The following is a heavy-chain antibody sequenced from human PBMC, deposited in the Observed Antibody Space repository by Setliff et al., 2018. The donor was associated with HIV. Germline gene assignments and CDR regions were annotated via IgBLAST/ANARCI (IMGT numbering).Heavy chain of an antibody. J-gene: IGHJ4*02. D-gene: IGHD3-10*01. CDR2: INAGNGNT. CDR3: ARSWYYGSGSTGADY. V-gene: IGHV1-3*01. Sequence: ASVKVSCKASGYTFTTYAMHWVRQAPGQRLEWMGWINAGNGNTKYSQKFQGRVTITRDTSASTAYMELSSLRSEDTAVYYCARSWYYGSGSTGADYWGQGSLVTVSS. CDR1: GYTFTTYA.